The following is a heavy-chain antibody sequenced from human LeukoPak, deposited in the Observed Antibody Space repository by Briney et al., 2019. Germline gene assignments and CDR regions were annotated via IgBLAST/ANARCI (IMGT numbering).Heavy chain of an antibody. CDR3: AIRGRDGYNYDFDY. D-gene: IGHD5-24*01. V-gene: IGHV3-30-3*01. Sequence: PGRSLRLSCAASGFTFSSYAMHWVRQAPGKGLEWVAVISYDGSNKYYADSVKGRFTISRDNSKNTLYLQMNSLRAEDTAVYYCAIRGRDGYNYDFDYWGQGTLVTVSS. CDR1: GFTFSSYA. J-gene: IGHJ4*02. CDR2: ISYDGSNK.